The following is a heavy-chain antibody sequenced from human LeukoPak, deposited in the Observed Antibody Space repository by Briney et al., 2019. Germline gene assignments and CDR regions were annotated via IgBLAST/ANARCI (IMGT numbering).Heavy chain of an antibody. J-gene: IGHJ3*02. D-gene: IGHD3-22*01. CDR3: ARDFVYYDFTPILPDAFDI. V-gene: IGHV6-1*01. CDR2: TYYRCKWYN. Sequence: SQTLSLTCAISGDSVSSNTAAWDWIRQSPSRGLEWLGRTYYRCKWYNDYAISVKSRITISPDTSKNQFSLQLNSVTPEDTAVYYCARDFVYYDFTPILPDAFDIWGQGTMVTVSS. CDR1: GDSVSSNTAA.